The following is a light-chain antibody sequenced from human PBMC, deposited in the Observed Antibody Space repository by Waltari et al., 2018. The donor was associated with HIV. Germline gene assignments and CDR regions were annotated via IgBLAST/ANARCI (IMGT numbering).Light chain of an antibody. CDR1: SSNIGAGYD. CDR2: GNS. V-gene: IGLV1-40*01. CDR3: QSYDSNLSGL. Sequence: QSDLPQPPSVSAAPGQRVPISCTGSSSNIGAGYDVHWYQQVPGRAPKVVIYGNSNRPSGVPDRFSGSKSGSSASLVITGLQSEDEADYYCQSYDSNLSGLFGGGTKVTVL. J-gene: IGLJ2*01.